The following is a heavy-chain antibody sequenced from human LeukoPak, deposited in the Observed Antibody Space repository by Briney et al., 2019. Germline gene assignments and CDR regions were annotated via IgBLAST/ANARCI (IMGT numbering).Heavy chain of an antibody. CDR1: GGSFSGYY. CDR2: INHSGST. CDR3: ARGRHGDFGNWFDP. D-gene: IGHD4-17*01. J-gene: IGHJ5*02. Sequence: SETLSLTCAVYGGSFSGYYWSWIRQPPGKGLEWIGEINHSGSTNYNPSLKSRVTISLDASKNQLSLKLSSVTAADTAVYYCARGRHGDFGNWFDPWGQGTPVIVAS. V-gene: IGHV4-34*01.